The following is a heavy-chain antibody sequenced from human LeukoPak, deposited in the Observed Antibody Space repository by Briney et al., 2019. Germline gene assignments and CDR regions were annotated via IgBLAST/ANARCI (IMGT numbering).Heavy chain of an antibody. CDR2: INHSGST. J-gene: IGHJ6*03. CDR1: GGSFSGYY. CDR3: ARESVVRGKTNLGKKYYYYYMDV. Sequence: SETLSLTCAVYGGSFSGYYWSWIRQPPGKGLEWIGEINHSGSTNYNPSLKSRVTISVDTSKNQFSLKLSSVTAADTAVYYCARESVVRGKTNLGKKYYYYYMDVWGKGTTVTVSS. V-gene: IGHV4-34*01. D-gene: IGHD3-10*01.